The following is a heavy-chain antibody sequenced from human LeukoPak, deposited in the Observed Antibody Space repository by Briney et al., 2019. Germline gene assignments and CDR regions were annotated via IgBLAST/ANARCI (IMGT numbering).Heavy chain of an antibody. CDR1: GFTFSNYA. CDR2: ISDDGSNQ. Sequence: GGSLRLSCAASGFTFSNYAMNWVRQAPGKGLQWLTVISDDGSNQYYPDSVKGRFTISRDNSKNTLYLQMNSLRGEDTAVYYCARTGAAAGTHFDYWGQGTLVTVSS. V-gene: IGHV3-30*04. J-gene: IGHJ4*02. CDR3: ARTGAAAGTHFDY. D-gene: IGHD6-13*01.